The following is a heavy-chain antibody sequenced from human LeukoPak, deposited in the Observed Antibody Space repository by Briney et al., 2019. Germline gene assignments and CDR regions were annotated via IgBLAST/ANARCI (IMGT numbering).Heavy chain of an antibody. Sequence: SETLSLTCAVYGGSFSGYYWSWIRQPPGKGLEWIGEINHSGSTHYNPSLKSRVTILVDTSKNQFSLKLSSVTAADTAVYYCARDSSGYPSLAFDYWGQGTLVTVSS. D-gene: IGHD3-22*01. CDR1: GGSFSGYY. CDR3: ARDSSGYPSLAFDY. V-gene: IGHV4-34*01. CDR2: INHSGST. J-gene: IGHJ4*02.